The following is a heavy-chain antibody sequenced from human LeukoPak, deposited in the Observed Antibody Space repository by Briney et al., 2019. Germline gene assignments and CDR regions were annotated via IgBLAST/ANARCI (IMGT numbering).Heavy chain of an antibody. CDR2: IYYSGST. V-gene: IGHV4-59*08. CDR1: GGSISSYY. J-gene: IGHJ4*02. CDR3: ARRARRGAVTSFDY. Sequence: PSETLSLTCTVSGGSISSYYWSWIRQPPGKGLEWIGYIYYSGSTNYNPSLKSRVTMSVDTSKNQFSLKLSSVTAADTAVYYCARRARRGAVTSFDYWGQGTLVTVSS. D-gene: IGHD4-17*01.